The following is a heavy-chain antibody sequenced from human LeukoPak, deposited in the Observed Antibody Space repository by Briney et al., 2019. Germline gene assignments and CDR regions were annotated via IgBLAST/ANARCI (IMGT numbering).Heavy chain of an antibody. D-gene: IGHD4-23*01. V-gene: IGHV3-23*01. Sequence: GGSLRLSCAASGFTFSSYAMSWVRQAPGKGPERVSAISGRTTSYADAVKGRFTISRDNSKSTVSLQMNSLRAEDMAVYYCASAGGDSRPHDYWGQGTLVTVSS. CDR1: GFTFSSYA. CDR2: ISGRTT. CDR3: ASAGGDSRPHDY. J-gene: IGHJ4*02.